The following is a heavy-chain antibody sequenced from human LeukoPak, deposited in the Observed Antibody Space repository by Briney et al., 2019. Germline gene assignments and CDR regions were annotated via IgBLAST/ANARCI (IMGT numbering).Heavy chain of an antibody. CDR2: INPSGGST. V-gene: IGHV1-46*01. J-gene: IGHJ5*02. D-gene: IGHD2-15*01. CDR3: ARVPHNCSGDRCYSRWFDP. Sequence: ASVKVSCKASGYTFTSYYMHWVRQAPGQGLEWMGIINPSGGSTSYAQKFQGRVTMTRDTSTSTVYMELSSLRSEDTAVYYCARVPHNCSGDRCYSRWFDPWGQGTLVIVSS. CDR1: GYTFTSYY.